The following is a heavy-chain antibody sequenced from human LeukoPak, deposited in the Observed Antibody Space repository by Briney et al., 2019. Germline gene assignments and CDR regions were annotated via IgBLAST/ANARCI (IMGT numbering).Heavy chain of an antibody. V-gene: IGHV3-43*01. D-gene: IGHD1-26*01. CDR1: GFTFDDYA. J-gene: IGHJ4*02. CDR2: ISWDRAWK. Sequence: PGGSLRLSCVGSGFTFDDYAMHWVRQAPGKGLEWVALISWDRAWKYYGDSVKSRFTISRDSNKNSLYLHMTRLTIDVTALYFCARMRVGASHFDFWGQGTLVTVSS. CDR3: ARMRVGASHFDF.